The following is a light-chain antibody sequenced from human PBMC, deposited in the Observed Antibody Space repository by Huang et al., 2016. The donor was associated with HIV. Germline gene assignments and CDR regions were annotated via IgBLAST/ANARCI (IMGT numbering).Light chain of an antibody. V-gene: IGKV1-NL1*01. Sequence: DIQMTQSPSSLSASVGDRVTITCRASQGISNSLAWYQQKPGKAPKLLLYATSRLESGVPSRFSGSGSGTDYTLTISSLQPEDFATYYCQQYYSTLCTFGQGTKLEIK. CDR1: QGISNS. J-gene: IGKJ2*02. CDR3: QQYYSTLCT. CDR2: ATS.